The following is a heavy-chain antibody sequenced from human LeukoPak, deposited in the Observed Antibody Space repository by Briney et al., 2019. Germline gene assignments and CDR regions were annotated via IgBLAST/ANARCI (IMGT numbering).Heavy chain of an antibody. V-gene: IGHV3-23*01. CDR3: AKRARKGAIDY. CDR2: ISGGGGST. J-gene: IGHJ4*02. Sequence: GGSLRLSCAASGFTFSSYAMSSVPEGLGKGLEWVLGISGGGGSTYYADSVKGRFTISRGNSKNTLYLQMNSLRAEDTAVYYCAKRARKGAIDYWGQGTLVTVSS. D-gene: IGHD1-26*01. CDR1: GFTFSSYA.